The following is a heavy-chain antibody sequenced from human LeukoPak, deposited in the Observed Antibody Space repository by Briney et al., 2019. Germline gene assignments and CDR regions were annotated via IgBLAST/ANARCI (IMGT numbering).Heavy chain of an antibody. J-gene: IGHJ4*02. V-gene: IGHV3-7*01. CDR2: INQGGSDK. Sequence: PGGSLRPSCSVSGFTCSGDWVSWGRQAPGKGLEWVANINQGGSDKYYVDSVKGRFTISRDNANNLLYLQMNGLRGEDTAVYYCTRDRSRAEDDWGQGTLVTVSS. D-gene: IGHD1-14*01. CDR3: TRDRSRAEDD. CDR1: GFTCSGDW.